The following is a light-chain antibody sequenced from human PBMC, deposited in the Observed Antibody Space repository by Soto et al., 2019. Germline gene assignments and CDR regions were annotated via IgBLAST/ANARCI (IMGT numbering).Light chain of an antibody. V-gene: IGKV3-20*01. CDR1: QSVSNNY. CDR3: HQYGTSPWT. Sequence: EIALTQSPGTLSLSPGERATLSCRASQSVSNNYLAWYQQKPGQAPRLLIYGASNRATGIPDRFSGSGSGTDFTLTISRLEPEDFAVYYCHQYGTSPWTFGQGTKVDI. CDR2: GAS. J-gene: IGKJ1*01.